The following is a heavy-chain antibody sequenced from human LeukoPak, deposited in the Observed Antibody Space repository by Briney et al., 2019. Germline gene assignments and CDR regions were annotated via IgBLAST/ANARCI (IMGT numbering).Heavy chain of an antibody. D-gene: IGHD3-3*01. Sequence: SVKVSFKASGGTFSSYAISWVRQAPGQGLEWMGGIIPIFGTANYAQKFQGRVTITADESTSTAYMELSSLRSEDTAVYYCARSLGFLEWLEDYWGQGTLVTVSS. CDR3: ARSLGFLEWLEDY. CDR1: GGTFSSYA. V-gene: IGHV1-69*13. J-gene: IGHJ4*02. CDR2: IIPIFGTA.